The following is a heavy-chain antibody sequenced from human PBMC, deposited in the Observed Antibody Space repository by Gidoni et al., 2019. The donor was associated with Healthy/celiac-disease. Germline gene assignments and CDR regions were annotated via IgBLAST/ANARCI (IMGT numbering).Heavy chain of an antibody. CDR2: ISSSSSYI. J-gene: IGHJ4*02. V-gene: IGHV3-21*01. Sequence: EVQLVESGGGMVKPGGSLRLRCAASGFTFSSYSMNWVRQAPGKGLEWVSSISSSSSYIYYADSVKGRFTISRDNAKNSLYLQMNSLRAEDTAVYYCARRDCSGGSCYSWAIDYWGQGTLVTVSS. D-gene: IGHD2-15*01. CDR3: ARRDCSGGSCYSWAIDY. CDR1: GFTFSSYS.